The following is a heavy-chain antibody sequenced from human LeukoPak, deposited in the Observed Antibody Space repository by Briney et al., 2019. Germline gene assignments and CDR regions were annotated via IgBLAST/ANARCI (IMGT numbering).Heavy chain of an antibody. CDR3: ARCLGFLIGSSWYPDAFDI. Sequence: SETLSLTCTVSGYSISSGYFWGWIRQPPGKGLEWIGVYHVGTTDYNPSLKSRVTISVDRSKNRMSLKLSSVTAADTAVYYCARCLGFLIGSSWYPDAFDIWGQGTMVTVSS. V-gene: IGHV4-38-2*02. CDR1: GYSISSGYF. D-gene: IGHD6-13*01. J-gene: IGHJ3*02. CDR2: VYHVGTT.